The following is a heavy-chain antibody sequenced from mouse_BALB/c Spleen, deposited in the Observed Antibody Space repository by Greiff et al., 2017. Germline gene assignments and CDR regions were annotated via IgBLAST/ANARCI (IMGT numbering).Heavy chain of an antibody. V-gene: IGHV5-6-2*01. Sequence: EVMLVESGGGLVKLGGSLKLSCAASGFTFSSYYMSWVRQTPEKRLELVAAINSNGGSTYYPDTVKGRFTISRDNAKNTLYLQMSSLKSEDTALYYCARRKLGHFDYWGQGTTLTVSS. CDR3: ARRKLGHFDY. J-gene: IGHJ2*01. CDR1: GFTFSSYY. CDR2: INSNGGST. D-gene: IGHD4-1*01.